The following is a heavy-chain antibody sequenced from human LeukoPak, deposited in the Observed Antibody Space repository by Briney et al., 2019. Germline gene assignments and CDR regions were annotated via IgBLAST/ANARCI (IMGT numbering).Heavy chain of an antibody. D-gene: IGHD2-21*02. J-gene: IGHJ4*02. CDR1: GGSISSGGYS. CDR2: IYYSGST. CDR3: ARSSYCGGDCYSQTDFDY. V-gene: IGHV4-31*03. Sequence: SETLSLTCTVSGGSISSGGYSWSWLRPHPGKGLEWIGYIYYSGSTYYNPSLKSRVTISVDTSKNQFSLKLSSVTAADTAVYYCARSSYCGGDCYSQTDFDYWGQGTLVTVSS.